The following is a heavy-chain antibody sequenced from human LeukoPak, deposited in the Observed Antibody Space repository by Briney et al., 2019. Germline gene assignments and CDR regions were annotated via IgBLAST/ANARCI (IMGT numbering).Heavy chain of an antibody. Sequence: GGSLRLSCAASGFTLSTYGMTWVRQAPGKGLEWISFITSSGSPTFYADSVKGRFTILRDTAKNSLFLQMNNLRGEDTAVYYCARDISSSTRAFDIWGQGTMVTVS. CDR3: ARDISSSTRAFDI. D-gene: IGHD2-15*01. V-gene: IGHV3-48*03. CDR1: GFTLSTYG. J-gene: IGHJ3*02. CDR2: ITSSGSPT.